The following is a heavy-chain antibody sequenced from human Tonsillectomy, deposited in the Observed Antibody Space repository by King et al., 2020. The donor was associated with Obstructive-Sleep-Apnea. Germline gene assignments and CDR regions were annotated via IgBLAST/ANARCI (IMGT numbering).Heavy chain of an antibody. J-gene: IGHJ5*02. CDR1: GGSFSAYF. V-gene: IGHV4-34*01. Sequence: VQLQQWGAGLLKPSDTLSLTCAVFGGSFSAYFWSWIRQPPGKGLEWIGEINHSGSTNFNPSLKSRVTISVDTSKNQFSLKFNSVTAADTAVYYCARGSGAAAVNWFDPWGQGTLVTVSS. D-gene: IGHD6-13*01. CDR2: INHSGST. CDR3: ARGSGAAAVNWFDP.